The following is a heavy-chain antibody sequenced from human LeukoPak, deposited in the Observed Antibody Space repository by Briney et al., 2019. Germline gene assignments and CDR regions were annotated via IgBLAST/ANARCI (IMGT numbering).Heavy chain of an antibody. J-gene: IGHJ4*02. CDR1: GGSISSSN. V-gene: IGHV4-59*08. Sequence: SETLSLTCTVSGGSISSSNWRWIRQPPGKGLEWIGYIYYSGSTNYNASLKSRVTISLDTSKNQFSLKLSSVTAADTAVYYCASHWDYGRNSGFYDYWGQGTLVTVSS. CDR3: ASHWDYGRNSGFYDY. CDR2: IYYSGST. D-gene: IGHD4-23*01.